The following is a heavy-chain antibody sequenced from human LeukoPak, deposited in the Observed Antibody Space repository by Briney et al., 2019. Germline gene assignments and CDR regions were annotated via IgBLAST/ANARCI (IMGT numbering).Heavy chain of an antibody. D-gene: IGHD5-18*01. J-gene: IGHJ6*02. V-gene: IGHV3-30*04. Sequence: PGRSLRLSCAASGFTFSSYAMHWVRQAPGKGLEWVAVISYDGSNKYYADSVKGRFTISRDNSKNTLYLQMNSLRAEDTAVYYCARDPAMKYYYYGMDVWGQGTTVTVSS. CDR3: ARDPAMKYYYYGMDV. CDR2: ISYDGSNK. CDR1: GFTFSSYA.